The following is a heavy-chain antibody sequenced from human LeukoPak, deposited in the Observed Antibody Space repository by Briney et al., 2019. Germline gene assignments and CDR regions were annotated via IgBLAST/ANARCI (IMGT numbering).Heavy chain of an antibody. CDR1: GYTFTSDG. D-gene: IGHD3-22*01. Sequence: GASVKVPCKASGYTFTSDGISWVRQAPGQGLEWMGWISAYNGNTNYAQKLQGRVTKTTDTSTSTAYMELRSLRSDDTAVYYCARGHYYDSSGYYSYYYYYMDVWGKGTTVTVSS. CDR2: ISAYNGNT. CDR3: ARGHYYDSSGYYSYYYYYMDV. J-gene: IGHJ6*03. V-gene: IGHV1-18*01.